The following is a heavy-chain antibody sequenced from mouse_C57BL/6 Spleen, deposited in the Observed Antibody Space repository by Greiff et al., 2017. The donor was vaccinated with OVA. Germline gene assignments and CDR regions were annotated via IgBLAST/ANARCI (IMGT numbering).Heavy chain of an antibody. D-gene: IGHD1-1*01. Sequence: VKLMESGAELARPGASVKLSCKASGYTFTSYGISWVKQRTGQGLEWIGEIYPRSGNTYYNEKFKGKATLTADKSSSTAYMELRSLTSEDSAVYFCARGDYGSSYEYFDVWGTGTTVTVSS. J-gene: IGHJ1*03. V-gene: IGHV1-81*01. CDR2: IYPRSGNT. CDR3: ARGDYGSSYEYFDV. CDR1: GYTFTSYG.